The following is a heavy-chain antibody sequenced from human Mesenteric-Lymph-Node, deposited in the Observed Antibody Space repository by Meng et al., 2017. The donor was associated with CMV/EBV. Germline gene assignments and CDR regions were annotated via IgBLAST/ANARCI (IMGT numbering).Heavy chain of an antibody. D-gene: IGHD3-10*01. CDR1: GFTFSDFY. CDR2: IYSGGST. CDR3: ARSYGSGIFDY. V-gene: IGHV3-66*01. Sequence: SCAASGFTFSDFYMSWVRQAPGKGLEWVSVIYSGGSTYYADSVKGRFTISRDNSKNTLYLQMNSLRAEDTAVYYCARSYGSGIFDYWGQGTLVTVSS. J-gene: IGHJ4*02.